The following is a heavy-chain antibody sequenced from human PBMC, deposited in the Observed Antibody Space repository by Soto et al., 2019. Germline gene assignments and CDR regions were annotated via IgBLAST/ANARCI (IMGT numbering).Heavy chain of an antibody. V-gene: IGHV3-7*01. CDR1: GFTFSSYW. CDR3: ARVSIVVVPAAADGAFDI. Sequence: GGSLRLSCAASGFTFSSYWMSWVRQAPGKGLEWVANIKQDGSEKYYVDSVKGRFTISRDNAKNSLYLQMNSLRAGDTAVYYCARVSIVVVPAAADGAFDIWGQGTMVTVSS. CDR2: IKQDGSEK. J-gene: IGHJ3*02. D-gene: IGHD2-2*01.